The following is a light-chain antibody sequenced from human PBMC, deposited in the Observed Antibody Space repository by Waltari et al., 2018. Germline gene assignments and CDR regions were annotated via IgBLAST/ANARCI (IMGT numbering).Light chain of an antibody. V-gene: IGLV3-19*01. CDR3: NSRDTSDHHVV. J-gene: IGLJ2*01. CDR2: GKN. CDR1: SLRSYY. Sequence: SSELTQDPAVSVALGQTVRITCQGDSLRSYYASWYQQKPGQAPVLVIYGKNNRPSGIPGRFSGSSSGNTASLTITGAQAEDEADYYCNSRDTSDHHVVFGGGTKLTVV.